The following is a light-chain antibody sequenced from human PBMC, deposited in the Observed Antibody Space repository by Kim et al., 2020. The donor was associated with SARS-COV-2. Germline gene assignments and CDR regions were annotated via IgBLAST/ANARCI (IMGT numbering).Light chain of an antibody. CDR2: GAS. CDR1: QSVSRN. Sequence: IVMTQSPATLSASPGERVTLSCRASQSVSRNLAWYQQQPGQAPRLLMYGASTRATGFPARFSGSGSGTEFTLTISSLQSEDCALYFCHQYEDWPTFGQGTKLEI. J-gene: IGKJ2*01. CDR3: HQYEDWPT. V-gene: IGKV3-15*01.